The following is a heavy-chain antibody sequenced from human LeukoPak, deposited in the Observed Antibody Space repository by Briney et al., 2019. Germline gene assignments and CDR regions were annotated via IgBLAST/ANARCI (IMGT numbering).Heavy chain of an antibody. V-gene: IGHV3-73*01. Sequence: GGSLRLSCAASGFTFSGSAMHWVRQASGKGLEWVGRIRDKANSYATTYAASVKGRFTISRDDSKNTAYLQMNSLRAEDTAVYYCAKRLSSSSTWYYFDYWGQGTLVTVSS. D-gene: IGHD6-13*01. CDR3: AKRLSSSSTWYYFDY. CDR1: GFTFSGSA. J-gene: IGHJ4*02. CDR2: IRDKANSYAT.